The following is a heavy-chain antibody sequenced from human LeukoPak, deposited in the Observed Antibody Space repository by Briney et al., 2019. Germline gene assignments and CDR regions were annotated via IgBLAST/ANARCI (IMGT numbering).Heavy chain of an antibody. CDR2: ISTPSTTI. V-gene: IGHV3-48*02. CDR3: ARDLTLSY. D-gene: IGHD1-14*01. J-gene: IGHJ4*02. Sequence: PGGSLRLSCAAPGFTFSSYTMNWVRQAPGKGLEWVSYISTPSTTIYYADSVKGRFTVSRDNAKNSLYLQMNSLRDEDTAVYFCARDLTLSYWGQGTLVTVSS. CDR1: GFTFSSYT.